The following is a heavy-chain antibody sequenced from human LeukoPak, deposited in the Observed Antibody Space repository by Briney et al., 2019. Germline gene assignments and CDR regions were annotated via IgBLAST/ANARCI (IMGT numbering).Heavy chain of an antibody. CDR2: IYYSGSA. CDR1: GGSISSGGYY. V-gene: IGHV4-31*03. Sequence: TLSLTCTVSGGSISSGGYYWSWIRQHPGKGLEWIVYIYYSGSAYYNPSLKSRVTISVDTSKNQFSLKLSSVTAADTAVYYCARFVERITIFGVVPSDAFDIWGQGTMVTVSS. J-gene: IGHJ3*02. D-gene: IGHD3-3*01. CDR3: ARFVERITIFGVVPSDAFDI.